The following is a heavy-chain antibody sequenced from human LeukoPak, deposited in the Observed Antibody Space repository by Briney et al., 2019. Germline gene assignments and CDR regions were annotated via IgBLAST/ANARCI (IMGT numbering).Heavy chain of an antibody. J-gene: IGHJ6*02. CDR3: ARDTVATIWYYGMDV. CDR2: ILTAGKT. V-gene: IGHV3-53*05. CDR1: GFTVSSNF. D-gene: IGHD5-12*01. Sequence: GGSLRLSCAASGFTVSSNFMSWVRQAPGKGLEWVSVILTAGKTYYADSVKGRFTISRDDSKNMVYLQMNSLRAEDTAVYYCARDTVATIWYYGMDVWGQGTTVTVSS.